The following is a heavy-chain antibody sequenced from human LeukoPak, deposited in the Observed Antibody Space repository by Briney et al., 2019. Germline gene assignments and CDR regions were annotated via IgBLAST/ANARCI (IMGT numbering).Heavy chain of an antibody. J-gene: IGHJ4*02. D-gene: IGHD2-2*01. CDR1: VGSFSGYY. V-gene: IGHV4-34*01. CDR3: ARGWDIVVVLAAIGDPFHY. Sequence: SETLSLTCAVYVGSFSGYYWSWIRQPPGKGLEWIGEINHSGSTNYNPSLKGRVTISVDTSKNQFSLKLSSVTAADSAVYYCARGWDIVVVLAAIGDPFHYWVQGTLVTVSS. CDR2: INHSGST.